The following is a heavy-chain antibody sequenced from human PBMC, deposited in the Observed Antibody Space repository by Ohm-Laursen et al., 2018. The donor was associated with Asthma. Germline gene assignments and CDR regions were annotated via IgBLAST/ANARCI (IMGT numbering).Heavy chain of an antibody. J-gene: IGHJ4*02. CDR1: GFTFSSYG. Sequence: RSLRLSCAASGFTFSSYGMHWVRQAPGKGLEWVAVIWYDGSNKYYADSVKGRFTISRDNSKNTLYLQMNSLRAEDTAVYYCARAVYCSSTSCYGVGDYWGQGTLVTVSS. CDR3: ARAVYCSSTSCYGVGDY. V-gene: IGHV3-33*01. D-gene: IGHD2-2*01. CDR2: IWYDGSNK.